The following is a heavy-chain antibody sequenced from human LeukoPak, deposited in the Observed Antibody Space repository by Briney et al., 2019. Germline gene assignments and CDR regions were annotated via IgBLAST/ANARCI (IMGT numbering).Heavy chain of an antibody. CDR1: GGSFSGYY. CDR3: ARTTVTKFDAFDY. V-gene: IGHV4-34*01. D-gene: IGHD4-17*01. J-gene: IGHJ4*02. Sequence: PSETLSLTCAVYGGSFSGYYWSWIRQPPGKGLEWIGEINHSGSTNYYPSLKSRVTISVDTFKSQFSLKLSSVTAADTGVYYCARTTVTKFDAFDYWGQGTLVTVSS. CDR2: INHSGST.